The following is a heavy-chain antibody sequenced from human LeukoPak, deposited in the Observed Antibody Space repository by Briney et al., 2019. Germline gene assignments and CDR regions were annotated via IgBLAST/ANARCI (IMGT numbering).Heavy chain of an antibody. CDR1: GCSISSSSYY. D-gene: IGHD3-10*01. J-gene: IGHJ6*02. V-gene: IGHV4-61*02. Sequence: PSETLSLTCTVSGCSISSSSYYWSWIRQPAGKGLEWIGRIYTSGSTNYNPSLNSRVTISIDTSKNQFSLSLSSVTAADTAVYYCERVSPSGVWDVWGRGTTVTVSS. CDR2: IYTSGST. CDR3: ERVSPSGVWDV.